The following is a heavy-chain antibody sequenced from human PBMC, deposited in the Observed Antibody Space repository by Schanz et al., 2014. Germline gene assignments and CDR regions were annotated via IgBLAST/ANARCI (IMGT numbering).Heavy chain of an antibody. J-gene: IGHJ6*02. CDR2: ISWNSGNI. D-gene: IGHD3-3*01. Sequence: EVQLVESGGGLVQPGRSLRLSCAASGFTFDDHAMHWVRQVPGKGLEWVSGISWNSGNIAYADSVKGRFTISRDNAKNSLYLQMNSLRPEDTAVYYCARDRGHFEQLALEWYYGMDVWGQGTTVTVSS. CDR1: GFTFDDHA. CDR3: ARDRGHFEQLALEWYYGMDV. V-gene: IGHV3-9*01.